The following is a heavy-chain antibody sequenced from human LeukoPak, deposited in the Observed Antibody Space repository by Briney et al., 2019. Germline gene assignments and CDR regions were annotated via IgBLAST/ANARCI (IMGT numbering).Heavy chain of an antibody. CDR1: GLTFSSYS. CDR3: ARDRGDYDAFDI. Sequence: GGSLRLSCAASGLTFSSYSMNWVRQAPGKGLEWVSYISSSSSTIYYADSVKGRFTISRDNAKNSLYLQMNSLRAEDTAVYYCARDRGDYDAFDIWGQGTMVTVSS. CDR2: ISSSSSTI. J-gene: IGHJ3*02. V-gene: IGHV3-48*01. D-gene: IGHD4-17*01.